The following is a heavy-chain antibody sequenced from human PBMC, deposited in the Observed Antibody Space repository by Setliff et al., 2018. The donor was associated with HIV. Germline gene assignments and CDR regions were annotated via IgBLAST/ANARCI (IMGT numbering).Heavy chain of an antibody. Sequence: PGGSLRLSCAASGFTFSSYWMHWVRQVPGKGLEWVSRINSDETSTTYADSVKGRFTISRDNAKNTLYLQMNSLRVEDTAVYYCASWQGYSGSSRAFDSWGQGTLVTSPQ. J-gene: IGHJ4*02. D-gene: IGHD1-26*01. CDR3: ASWQGYSGSSRAFDS. CDR1: GFTFSSYW. V-gene: IGHV3-74*01. CDR2: INSDETST.